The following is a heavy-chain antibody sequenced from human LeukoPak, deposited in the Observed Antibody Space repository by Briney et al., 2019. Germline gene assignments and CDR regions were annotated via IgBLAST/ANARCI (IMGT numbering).Heavy chain of an antibody. Sequence: SETLSLTCTVSGGPISSYFWSWIRQSPGKGLEWIGLMHHSGSTNYNPSLKSRVTISVDTSKNQFSLKLSSVTAADTAVYYCARGPYYYGSGSYYNPFHFDYWGQGTLVTVSS. J-gene: IGHJ4*02. CDR1: GGPISSYF. CDR2: MHHSGST. V-gene: IGHV4-59*01. D-gene: IGHD3-10*01. CDR3: ARGPYYYGSGSYYNPFHFDY.